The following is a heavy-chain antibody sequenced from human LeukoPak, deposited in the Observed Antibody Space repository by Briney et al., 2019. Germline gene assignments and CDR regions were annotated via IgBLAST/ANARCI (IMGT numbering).Heavy chain of an antibody. Sequence: PSETLSLTCTVSGGSINNYFWSWVRQPPGKGLEYIGFIYYTGNTNYDSALKSRVAISVDTSKNQFSLNLNSVTAADTAVYYCGRYGAAGYYFDYWGQGILVTVSS. CDR3: GRYGAAGYYFDY. D-gene: IGHD1-1*01. CDR1: GGSINNYF. V-gene: IGHV4-59*01. J-gene: IGHJ4*02. CDR2: IYYTGNT.